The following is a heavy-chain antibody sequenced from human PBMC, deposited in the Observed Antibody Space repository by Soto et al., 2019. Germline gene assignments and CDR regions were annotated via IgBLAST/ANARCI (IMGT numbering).Heavy chain of an antibody. CDR1: GGSVSSGSYY. CDR2: IYYSGST. V-gene: IGHV4-61*01. Sequence: QVQLQESGPGLVKPSETLSLTCTVSGGSVSSGSYYWSWIRQPPGKGLEWIGYIYYSGSTNYPPSLKSRVTISVDTSKNQFSLKLSSVTAADTAVYYCARAYYRARFDPWGQGTLVTVSS. CDR3: ARAYYRARFDP. D-gene: IGHD3-10*01. J-gene: IGHJ5*02.